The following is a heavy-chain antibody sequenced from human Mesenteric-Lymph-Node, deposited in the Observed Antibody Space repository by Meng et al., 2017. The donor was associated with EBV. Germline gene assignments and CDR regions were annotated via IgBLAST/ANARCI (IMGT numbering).Heavy chain of an antibody. CDR2: ISAYNGNT. CDR1: GYTYTSYG. D-gene: IGHD3/OR15-3a*01. CDR3: AREGDWTTFDY. J-gene: IGHJ4*02. V-gene: IGHV1-18*01. Sequence: QVNLVQSGGEVKKPGASVRVSCKASGYTYTSYGIIWVRQAPGQGLEWVGWISAYNGNTNYAQKVQGRVTMTTDTSTTTAYMELRRLRSDDTAVYYCAREGDWTTFDYWGQGTLVTVSS.